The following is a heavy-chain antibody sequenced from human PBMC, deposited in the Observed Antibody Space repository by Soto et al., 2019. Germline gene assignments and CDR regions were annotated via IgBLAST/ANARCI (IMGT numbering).Heavy chain of an antibody. CDR3: ARDGDGTTDLVY. Sequence: QVQLVESGGGVVQPGRSLRLSCAASGFTFSSYGMHWVRQAPGKGLEWVAVIWYDGSNKYYADSVKGRFTISRDNSKNTLYLQMNSLRAEDTAVYYWARDGDGTTDLVYWGQGTLVTVSS. CDR1: GFTFSSYG. D-gene: IGHD1-1*01. J-gene: IGHJ4*02. V-gene: IGHV3-33*01. CDR2: IWYDGSNK.